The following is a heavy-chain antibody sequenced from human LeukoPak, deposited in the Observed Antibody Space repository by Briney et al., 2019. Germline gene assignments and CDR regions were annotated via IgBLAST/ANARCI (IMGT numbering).Heavy chain of an antibody. J-gene: IGHJ5*02. D-gene: IGHD2-15*01. CDR1: GYTFTSYD. CDR3: ARSRYCSGGSCVDP. Sequence: GASVKVSCKASGYTFTSYDINWVRQATGQGLEWMGWMNPNSGNTGYAQKFQGRVTMTRNTSISTAYMELSSLRSEDTAVYYCARSRYCSGGSCVDPWGQGTLVTVSS. CDR2: MNPNSGNT. V-gene: IGHV1-8*01.